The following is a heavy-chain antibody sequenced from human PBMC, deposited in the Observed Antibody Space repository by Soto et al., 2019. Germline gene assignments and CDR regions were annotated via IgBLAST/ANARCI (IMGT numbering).Heavy chain of an antibody. CDR3: ASRDPGTSVDY. CDR1: GGSFTSNNW. Sequence: SETLSLTCAVSGGSFTSNNWWPWVRQPPGQGLEWIGEIYRTGSTNYNPSLKSRVTISLDKSENQFSLKVTSLTAADTAVYYCASRDPGTSVDYWGQGTLVTVSS. D-gene: IGHD1-7*01. V-gene: IGHV4-4*02. J-gene: IGHJ4*02. CDR2: IYRTGST.